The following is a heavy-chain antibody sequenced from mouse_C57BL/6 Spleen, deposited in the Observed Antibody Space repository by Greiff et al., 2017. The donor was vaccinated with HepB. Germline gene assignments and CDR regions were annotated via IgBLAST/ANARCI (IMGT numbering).Heavy chain of an antibody. CDR1: GYAFTNYL. Sequence: VKLVESGAELVRPGTSVKVSCKASGYAFTNYLIEWVKQRPGQGLEWIGVINPGSGGTNYNEKFKGKATLTADKSSSTAYMQLSSLTSEDSAVYFCARGIYYGYDGLYWYFDVWGTGTTVTVSS. CDR2: INPGSGGT. J-gene: IGHJ1*03. CDR3: ARGIYYGYDGLYWYFDV. D-gene: IGHD2-2*01. V-gene: IGHV1-54*01.